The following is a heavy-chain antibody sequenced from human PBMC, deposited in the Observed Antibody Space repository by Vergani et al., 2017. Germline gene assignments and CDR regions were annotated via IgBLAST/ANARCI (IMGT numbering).Heavy chain of an antibody. CDR1: GFSFRGYG. V-gene: IGHV3-30*18. Sequence: QVQLVESGGGVVQPGRSLTLSCVASGFSFRGYGMHWVRQAPGKGLEWVAMRSYDGDRRDYGDFAKGRFTISQDSSKTVYLQMKSLRVEDTDMYFCVKYLSYSPPWPHFDSLGQGTLVTVSS. J-gene: IGHJ4*02. CDR3: VKYLSYSPPWPHFDS. D-gene: IGHD4-11*01. CDR2: RSYDGDRR.